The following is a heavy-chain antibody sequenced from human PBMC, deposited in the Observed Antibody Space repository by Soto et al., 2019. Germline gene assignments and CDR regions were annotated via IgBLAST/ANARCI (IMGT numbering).Heavy chain of an antibody. Sequence: RGSLSLSCTGSGFTFSYYAMSWVLQAPGKGLEWVSSINYNGVGTYYADSVKGRFTISRDNSKNTLFLVMNRLRAEDAAVYYCASSESYHKAAHWGQGTLVTVSS. CDR1: GFTFSYYA. CDR2: INYNGVGT. V-gene: IGHV3-23*01. D-gene: IGHD3-10*01. J-gene: IGHJ4*02. CDR3: ASSESYHKAAH.